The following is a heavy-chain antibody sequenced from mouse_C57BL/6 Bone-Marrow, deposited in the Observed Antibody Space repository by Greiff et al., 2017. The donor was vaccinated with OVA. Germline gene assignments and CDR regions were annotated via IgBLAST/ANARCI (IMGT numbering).Heavy chain of an antibody. CDR3: AREGYSAWFAY. D-gene: IGHD2-14*01. CDR2: ISYDGSN. V-gene: IGHV3-6*01. Sequence: DVKLQESGPGLVKPSQSLSLTCSVTGYSITSGYYWTWIRQFPGNNLEWMGYISYDGSNNYNPSLKNRISINRDTSKNQFFLKLNSVTTEDTATDYCAREGYSAWFAYWGQGTLVTVSA. CDR1: GYSITSGYY. J-gene: IGHJ3*01.